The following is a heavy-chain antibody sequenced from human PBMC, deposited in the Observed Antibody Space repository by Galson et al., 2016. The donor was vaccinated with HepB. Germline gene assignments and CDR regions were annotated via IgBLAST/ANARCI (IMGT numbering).Heavy chain of an antibody. Sequence: SVKVSCKASGYTFTGHPIHWVRQAPGQRLEWMGGISVVSGNTKYSQDFQGRVTLTTDTSASTAYMELSSLRSEDTAVYYCARYVSLGCSSTSCSSNYFDFWGQGTLVTVSS. CDR3: ARYVSLGCSSTSCSSNYFDF. J-gene: IGHJ4*02. D-gene: IGHD2-2*01. CDR2: ISVVSGNT. CDR1: GYTFTGHP. V-gene: IGHV1-3*03.